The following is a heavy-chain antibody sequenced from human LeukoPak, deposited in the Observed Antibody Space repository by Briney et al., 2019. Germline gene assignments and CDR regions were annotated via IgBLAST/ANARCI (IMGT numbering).Heavy chain of an antibody. CDR1: GFPFTNYW. J-gene: IGHJ6*02. Sequence: GGSLRLSCATSGFPFTNYWMTWVRQAPGKGLEWVANIKQDGSVKYYVDSVKGRFTISRDNAKNSLYLQMNSLRAEDTAVYYCARDPDIVVVPAENYYGMDVWGQGTTVTVSS. D-gene: IGHD2-2*01. V-gene: IGHV3-7*01. CDR2: IKQDGSVK. CDR3: ARDPDIVVVPAENYYGMDV.